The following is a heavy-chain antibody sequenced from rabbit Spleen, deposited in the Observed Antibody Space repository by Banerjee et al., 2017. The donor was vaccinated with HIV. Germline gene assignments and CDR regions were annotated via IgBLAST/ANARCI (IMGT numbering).Heavy chain of an antibody. D-gene: IGHD1-1*01. J-gene: IGHJ6*01. CDR2: IESGSSGFT. Sequence: QSLEESGGDLVKPGASLTLTCTASGVSFSASSYMCWVRQAPGKGLEWIACIESGSSGFTYFATWAKGRFTCSKTSSTTVTLQMTRLTAADTATYFCARDTSTSFSSYGMDRWGPGTLVTVS. CDR1: GVSFSASSY. V-gene: IGHV1S40*01. CDR3: ARDTSTSFSSYGMDR.